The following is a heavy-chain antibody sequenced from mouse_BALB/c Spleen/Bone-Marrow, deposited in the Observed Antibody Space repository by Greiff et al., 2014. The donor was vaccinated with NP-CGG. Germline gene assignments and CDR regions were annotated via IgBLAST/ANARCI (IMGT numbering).Heavy chain of an antibody. V-gene: IGHV3-5*02. CDR2: IYYSGTI. CDR1: GISITTGNYR. D-gene: IGHD1-1*01. Sequence: EVKLMESGPGLVKPSQTVSLTCTVTGISITTGNYRWSWIRQFPGNKLEWIGYIYYSGTITYNPSLTSRTTITRDTSKNQFFLEMNSLTAEDTATYYCARYLGAYFDYWGQGTLSQSPQ. J-gene: IGHJ2*01. CDR3: ARYLGAYFDY.